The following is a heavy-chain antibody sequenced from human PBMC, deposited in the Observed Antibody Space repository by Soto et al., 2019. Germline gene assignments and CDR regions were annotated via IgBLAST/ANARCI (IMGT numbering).Heavy chain of an antibody. CDR1: GGSISGSTYY. CDR2: IYYSGST. J-gene: IGHJ5*02. CDR3: ATKKGIEGANDWFDP. D-gene: IGHD1-26*01. Sequence: PXETLSLTCTVSGGSISGSTYYWGWSRQPPGKGLEYIGIIYYSGSTYYNPSLKSRVTISLDTSKNQFSLKLSSVTPADTAVYSCATKKGIEGANDWFDPWGQRTLVTVSS. V-gene: IGHV4-39*01.